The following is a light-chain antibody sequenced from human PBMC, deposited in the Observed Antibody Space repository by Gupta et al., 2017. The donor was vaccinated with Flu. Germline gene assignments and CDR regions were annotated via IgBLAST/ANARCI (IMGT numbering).Light chain of an antibody. J-gene: IGLJ2*01. CDR3: QTWGSGIRVV. V-gene: IGLV4-69*01. CDR2: LHSGGSQ. Sequence: QLVVTQSPSASASLGASVKLTCTLSSGHSSYAIAWHQQQPQKDPRFLMKLHSGGSQTKGDGIPDRFSGSSSGAERYLTISNLQSEDGAGYYCQTWGSGIRVVFGGGTKLTVL. CDR1: SGHSSYA.